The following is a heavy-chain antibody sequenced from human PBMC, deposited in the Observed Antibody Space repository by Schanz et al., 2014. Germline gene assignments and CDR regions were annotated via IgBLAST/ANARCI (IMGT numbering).Heavy chain of an antibody. CDR3: VRDSFFALDY. Sequence: EVQLVESGGGLVQPGGSLRLSCAASGFTFSSYSMNWVRQAPGKGLEWVSYIGNGGVTIYYADSVKGRFTISRDNAKNSVFLQMNSLRAEDTAVYYCVRDSFFALDYWGQGTLVTVSS. J-gene: IGHJ4*02. CDR2: IGNGGVTI. CDR1: GFTFSSYS. D-gene: IGHD3-16*02. V-gene: IGHV3-48*04.